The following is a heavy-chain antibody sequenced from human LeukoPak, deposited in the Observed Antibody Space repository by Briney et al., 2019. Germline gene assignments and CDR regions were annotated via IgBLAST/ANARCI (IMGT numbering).Heavy chain of an antibody. Sequence: PGGSLRLSCAASGFTFSNYWMTWVRQAPGKGLEWVANIKPDGSAQYYADSVRGRFTISRDSAKNSLYLQMNSLRAEDASVYYCARNAFDMWGQGTMVTVSS. V-gene: IGHV3-7*01. CDR1: GFTFSNYW. CDR2: IKPDGSAQ. CDR3: ARNAFDM. J-gene: IGHJ3*02.